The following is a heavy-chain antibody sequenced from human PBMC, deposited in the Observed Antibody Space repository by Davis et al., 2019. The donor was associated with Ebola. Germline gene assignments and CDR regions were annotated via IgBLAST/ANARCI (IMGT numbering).Heavy chain of an antibody. CDR1: GGSLSGYY. Sequence: SETLSLTCAVYGGSLSGYYWTWIRQPPGKGLEWIGRIYTSGTTDYNPSLKSRVTMSLDTSKNQFSLRLTSVTAADTAVYFCAREFEMWGQGNLVTVSS. CDR2: IYTSGTT. J-gene: IGHJ4*02. CDR3: AREFEM. D-gene: IGHD5-24*01. V-gene: IGHV4-4*07.